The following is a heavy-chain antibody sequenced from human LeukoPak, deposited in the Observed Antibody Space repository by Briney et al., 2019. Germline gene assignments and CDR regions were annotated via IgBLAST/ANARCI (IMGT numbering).Heavy chain of an antibody. J-gene: IGHJ4*02. CDR1: GFTLNDYG. D-gene: IGHD1-26*01. CDR3: AGESWDYYFDF. V-gene: IGHV3-33*01. CDR2: IWADGSDK. Sequence: GGSLRLSCVASGFTLNDYGMHWVRQAPGKGLEWVGVIWADGSDKYYGDSVKGRFSISRDNSKNTLYLQMNSLRAEDTAVYYCAGESWDYYFDFWGQGILVTVSS.